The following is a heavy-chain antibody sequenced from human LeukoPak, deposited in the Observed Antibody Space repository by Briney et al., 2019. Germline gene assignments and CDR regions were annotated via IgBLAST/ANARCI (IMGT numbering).Heavy chain of an antibody. CDR3: ARAANYDFWSGLFDY. D-gene: IGHD3-3*01. J-gene: IGHJ4*02. Sequence: PGGSLRLSCAASGFTFSSYAMNWVRQAPGKGLEWVSGISSGGGSTYYADSVKGRFTISRDNSKNTLYLQMNSLRAEDTALYYCARAANYDFWSGLFDYWGQGTLVTVSS. CDR2: ISSGGGST. V-gene: IGHV3-23*01. CDR1: GFTFSSYA.